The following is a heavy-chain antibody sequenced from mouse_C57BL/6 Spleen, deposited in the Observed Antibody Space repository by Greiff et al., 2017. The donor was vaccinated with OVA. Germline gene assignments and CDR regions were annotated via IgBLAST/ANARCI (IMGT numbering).Heavy chain of an antibody. CDR2: INPGSGGT. Sequence: VQRVESGAELVRPGTSVKVSCKASGYAFTNYLIEWVKQRPGQGLEWIGVINPGSGGTNYNEKFKGKATLTADKSSSTAYMQLSSLTSEDSAVYFCARSGGNYPYYFDYWGQGTTLTVSS. V-gene: IGHV1-54*01. CDR3: ARSGGNYPYYFDY. J-gene: IGHJ2*01. D-gene: IGHD2-1*01. CDR1: GYAFTNYL.